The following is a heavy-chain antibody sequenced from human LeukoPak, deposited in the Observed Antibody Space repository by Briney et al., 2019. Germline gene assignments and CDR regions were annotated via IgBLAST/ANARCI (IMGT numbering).Heavy chain of an antibody. CDR3: ARDPGSSWYDY. D-gene: IGHD6-13*01. V-gene: IGHV4-59*01. CDR2: IYYSGTT. CDR1: GDSFSSYY. Sequence: NSSETLSLTCTVSGDSFSSYYWSWIRQPPGKGLEWIAYIYYSGTTNYNPSLKSRVTISLDTSKNQFSLKLRSVSAADTAVYYCARDPGSSWYDYWGRGTLVTVSS. J-gene: IGHJ4*02.